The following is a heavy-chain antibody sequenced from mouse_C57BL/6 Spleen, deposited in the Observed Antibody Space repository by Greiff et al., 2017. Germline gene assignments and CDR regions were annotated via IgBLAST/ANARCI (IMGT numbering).Heavy chain of an antibody. D-gene: IGHD2-1*01. V-gene: IGHV1-47*01. Sequence: VQLQQPGAELVKPGASVKMSCKASGYTFTTYPIEWLKQNHGKSLEWIGNFYPFNDDTKYNEKFKGKATMTVEKSSSTVYLELNRLTSDVSAVYYCAKYGKGYAMDYWGQGTSVTVSA. CDR1: GYTFTTYP. CDR3: AKYGKGYAMDY. CDR2: FYPFNDDT. J-gene: IGHJ4*01.